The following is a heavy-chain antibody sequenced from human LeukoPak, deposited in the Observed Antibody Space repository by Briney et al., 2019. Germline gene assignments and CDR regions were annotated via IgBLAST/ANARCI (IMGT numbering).Heavy chain of an antibody. CDR1: GFTVSTNY. CDR3: AKDPTYYDFWSGPHYFDY. Sequence: GGSLRLSCAVSGFTVSTNYMTWVRQAPGKGLEWVSVIYSSASTYYADSVKGRFTISRDNSKNTLYLQMNSLRAEDTAVYYCAKDPTYYDFWSGPHYFDYWGQGTLVTVSS. D-gene: IGHD3-3*01. CDR2: IYSSAST. V-gene: IGHV3-53*01. J-gene: IGHJ4*02.